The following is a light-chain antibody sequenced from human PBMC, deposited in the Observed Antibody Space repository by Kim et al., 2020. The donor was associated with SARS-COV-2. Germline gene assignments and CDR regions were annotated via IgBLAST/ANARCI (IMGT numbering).Light chain of an antibody. CDR1: GGSIATNY. J-gene: IGLJ3*02. CDR2: EDH. V-gene: IGLV6-57*03. Sequence: GKTVTLSCRRTGGSIATNYVHWYQLRPGSAPTIVIYEDHRRPSGVPERFSGSVDPSSNSASLTISGLETEDEADYYCQSYDANIRVFGGGTQLTVL. CDR3: QSYDANIRV.